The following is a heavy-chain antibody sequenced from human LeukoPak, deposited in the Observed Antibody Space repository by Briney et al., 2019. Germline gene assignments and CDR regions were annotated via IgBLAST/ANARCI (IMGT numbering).Heavy chain of an antibody. Sequence: SGPALVKPTQTLTLTCTFSGFSLSTSRMCVIWIRQPPGKALEWLALIDWDDDKYYITSLKTRLTISKETSKNQVVLTMTNMDPVDTATYYCARAYGSGNYYFDYWGLGTLVTVSS. V-gene: IGHV2-70*01. D-gene: IGHD3-10*01. CDR2: IDWDDDK. CDR1: GFSLSTSRMC. J-gene: IGHJ4*02. CDR3: ARAYGSGNYYFDY.